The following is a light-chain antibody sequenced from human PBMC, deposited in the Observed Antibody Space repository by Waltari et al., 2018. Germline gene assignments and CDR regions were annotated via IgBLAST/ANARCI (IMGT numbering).Light chain of an antibody. V-gene: IGLV2-14*01. CDR2: DVF. Sequence: QSALIQPASVSGSPGQSITISCSGSSSDVGGSRSVSWYQQHPGKAPKMIIFDVFNRPSWVSLRFSGSQSGSTASLTISDLQTEDEADYYCGSYSTNTLPWIFGGGTKVTVL. CDR1: SSDVGGSRS. J-gene: IGLJ2*01. CDR3: GSYSTNTLPWI.